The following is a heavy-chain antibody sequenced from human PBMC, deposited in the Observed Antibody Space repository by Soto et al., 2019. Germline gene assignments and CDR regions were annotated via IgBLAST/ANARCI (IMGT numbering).Heavy chain of an antibody. CDR1: GPPIRSAVFY. Sequence: PSENLSFTSAVFGPPIRSAVFYCSWIWQSPGKGLEWIGYVYYTGSTNYNPALKSRVTRAVATSKNQFSLKLTSVTAADAAVYYCARDRGYGETTFDYWGQGTLVTVS. CDR2: VYYTGST. CDR3: ARDRGYGETTFDY. J-gene: IGHJ4*02. D-gene: IGHD3-10*01. V-gene: IGHV4-61*08.